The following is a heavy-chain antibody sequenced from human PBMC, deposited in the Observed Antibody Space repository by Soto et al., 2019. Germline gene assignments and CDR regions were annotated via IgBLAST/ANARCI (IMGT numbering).Heavy chain of an antibody. CDR3: AGGALYCSGGSCYPEYYYYGLDV. CDR1: VGSISSGGYS. J-gene: IGHJ6*02. Sequence: QVHLQESGPGLVKPSQTLSLTCTVSVGSISSGGYSWSWIRQHQGKGLEWIGYIYNSGSTYSKPSLKSRVTISADTSNNQFALNLRSVTAADTAVYYCAGGALYCSGGSCYPEYYYYGLDVWGQGTTVTVSS. CDR2: IYNSGST. D-gene: IGHD2-15*01. V-gene: IGHV4-31*03.